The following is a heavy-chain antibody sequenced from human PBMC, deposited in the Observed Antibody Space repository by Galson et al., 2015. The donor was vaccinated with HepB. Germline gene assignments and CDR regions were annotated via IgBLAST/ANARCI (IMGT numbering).Heavy chain of an antibody. Sequence: SLRLSCAASGFTFSSYAMSWVRQAPGKGLEWVSAMSGSGGSTYYADSVKGRFTISRDNSKNTLYLQMNSLRAEDTAVYYCAKDGTPRVATMVSRWGQGTLVTVSS. J-gene: IGHJ4*01. CDR2: MSGSGGST. CDR3: AKDGTPRVATMVSR. V-gene: IGHV3-23*01. CDR1: GFTFSSYA. D-gene: IGHD5-12*01.